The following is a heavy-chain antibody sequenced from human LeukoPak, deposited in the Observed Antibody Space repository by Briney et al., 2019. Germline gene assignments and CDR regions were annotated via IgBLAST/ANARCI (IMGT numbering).Heavy chain of an antibody. CDR3: ARDGEMAYFGY. CDR2: INPSGGST. D-gene: IGHD5-24*01. Sequence: ASVKVSCKASGYTFTSYYMHWVRQAPGQGLEWMGIINPSGGSTSYAQKFQGRVTMTRDTSTSTVYMEPSSLRSEDTAVYYCARDGEMAYFGYWGQGTLVTVSS. J-gene: IGHJ4*02. CDR1: GYTFTSYY. V-gene: IGHV1-46*01.